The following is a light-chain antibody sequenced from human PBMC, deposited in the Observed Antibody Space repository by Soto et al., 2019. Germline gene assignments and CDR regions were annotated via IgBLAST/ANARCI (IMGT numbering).Light chain of an antibody. V-gene: IGKV3-11*01. CDR2: DAY. CDR3: QQRHMWPIT. CDR1: QSVGKY. Sequence: EIVMTQSPATLSLSPWERATLSCRASQSVGKYLVWYQQKPGQAPRLLIYDAYNRATGIPPRFSGSGSGTDFTLTISSLEPEDSAVYYCQQRHMWPITFGQGTRLEIK. J-gene: IGKJ5*01.